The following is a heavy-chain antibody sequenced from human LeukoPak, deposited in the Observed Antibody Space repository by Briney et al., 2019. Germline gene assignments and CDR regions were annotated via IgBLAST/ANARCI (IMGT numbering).Heavy chain of an antibody. Sequence: SETLSLTCTVSGGSISSSSYYWGWIRQPPGKGLEWIGSIYYSGSTYYNPSLKIRVTISVDTSKNQFSLKLSSVTAADTAVYYCARQDYYGSGSSWFDPWGQGTLVTVSS. CDR3: ARQDYYGSGSSWFDP. D-gene: IGHD3-10*01. V-gene: IGHV4-39*01. J-gene: IGHJ5*02. CDR1: GGSISSSSYY. CDR2: IYYSGST.